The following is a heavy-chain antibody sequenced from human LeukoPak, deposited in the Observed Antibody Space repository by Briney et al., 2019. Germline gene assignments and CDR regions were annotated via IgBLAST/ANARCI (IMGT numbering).Heavy chain of an antibody. D-gene: IGHD5-24*01. CDR2: INPNSGGT. J-gene: IGHJ5*02. Sequence: ASVKVSCKASGYTFTSYDINWVRQAPGQGLEWMGWINPNSGGTNYAQKFQGRVTMTRDTSISTAYMELSRLRSDDTAVYYCARVEMATISLWFDPWGQGTLVTVSS. CDR1: GYTFTSYD. CDR3: ARVEMATISLWFDP. V-gene: IGHV1-2*02.